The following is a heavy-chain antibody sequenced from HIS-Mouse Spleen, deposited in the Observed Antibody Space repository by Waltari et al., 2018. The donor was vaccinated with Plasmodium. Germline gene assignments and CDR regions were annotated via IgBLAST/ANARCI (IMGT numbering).Heavy chain of an antibody. CDR3: ARVTSSGVYWYFDL. Sequence: QVQLQQWGAGLLKPSETLSLTCAVSGRSFSGYYWRWIRPPPGKGLEWIGEINHSGSTNYNPSLKSRVTISVDTSKNQFSLKLSSVTAADTAVYYCARVTSSGVYWYFDLWGRGTLVTVSS. V-gene: IGHV4-34*01. D-gene: IGHD3-3*01. CDR2: INHSGST. J-gene: IGHJ2*01. CDR1: GRSFSGYY.